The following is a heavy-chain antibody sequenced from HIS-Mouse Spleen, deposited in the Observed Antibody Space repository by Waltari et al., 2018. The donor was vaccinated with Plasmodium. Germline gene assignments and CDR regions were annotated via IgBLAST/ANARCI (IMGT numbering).Heavy chain of an antibody. CDR2: IYYSGST. CDR3: ARQRSADWYFDL. CDR1: GCSISSSSYY. Sequence: QLQLQESGPGPVKPSETLSITCTVSGCSISSSSYYWGWLRPPPGQGLEWIGGIYYSGSTYYNPSIKSRVTISVDTSKNQFSLKLSSVTAADTAVYYCARQRSADWYFDLWGRGTLVTVSS. J-gene: IGHJ2*01. V-gene: IGHV4-39*01.